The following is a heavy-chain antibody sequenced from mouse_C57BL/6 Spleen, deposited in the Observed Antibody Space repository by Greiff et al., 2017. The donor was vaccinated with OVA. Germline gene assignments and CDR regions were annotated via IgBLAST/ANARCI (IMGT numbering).Heavy chain of an antibody. J-gene: IGHJ2*01. D-gene: IGHD2-2*01. CDR3: TRAGYDSDY. Sequence: QVQLQQSGAELVRPGASVTLSCKASGYTFTDYEMHWVKQTPVHGLEWIGAIDPETGGTAYNQKFKGKAILTADKSSSTAYMELLSLTSEDSAVYYCTRAGYDSDYWGQGTTLTVSS. CDR1: GYTFTDYE. CDR2: IDPETGGT. V-gene: IGHV1-15*01.